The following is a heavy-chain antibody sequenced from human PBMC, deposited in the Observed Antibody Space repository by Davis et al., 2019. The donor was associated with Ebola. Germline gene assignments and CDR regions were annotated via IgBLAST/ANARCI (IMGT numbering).Heavy chain of an antibody. CDR3: ARWGPDY. J-gene: IGHJ4*02. Sequence: GESLKISCAASGFTFSSFGMGWVRQAPGKGLQWVANLKQDGSEKYYVDSVKGRFTISRDNAKNSLYLQMNSLRAEDTAVYYCARWGPDYWGQGTLVTVSS. CDR2: LKQDGSEK. V-gene: IGHV3-7*01. CDR1: GFTFSSFG. D-gene: IGHD3-16*01.